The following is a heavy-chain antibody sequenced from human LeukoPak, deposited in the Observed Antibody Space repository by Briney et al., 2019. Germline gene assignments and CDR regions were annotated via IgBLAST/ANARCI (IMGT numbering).Heavy chain of an antibody. CDR2: INPSGGST. D-gene: IGHD6-19*01. J-gene: IGHJ4*02. Sequence: ASVKVSCKASGYTFTSYYMHWVRQAPGQGLEWMGIINPSGGSTSYAQKFQGRVTMTRDTSTSKVYLALTRLRSEDPPGYYWWTSVAGTGYYFDYWGQGTLVTVSS. V-gene: IGHV1-46*01. CDR3: WTSVAGTGYYFDY. CDR1: GYTFTSYY.